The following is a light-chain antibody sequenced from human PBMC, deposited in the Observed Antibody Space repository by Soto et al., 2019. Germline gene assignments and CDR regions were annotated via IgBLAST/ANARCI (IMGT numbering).Light chain of an antibody. V-gene: IGKV1-27*01. CDR3: QNYHDAPLT. CDR1: QGIGNY. Sequence: DFQMTQSPSSLSASVGDRVTITCRASQGIGNYLAWYQQKPGQVPKLLIHAAYTLHSGVPSRFSGRGSGTDFTLTISSPQPEDVATYYCQNYHDAPLTFGGGTKVDIK. J-gene: IGKJ4*01. CDR2: AAY.